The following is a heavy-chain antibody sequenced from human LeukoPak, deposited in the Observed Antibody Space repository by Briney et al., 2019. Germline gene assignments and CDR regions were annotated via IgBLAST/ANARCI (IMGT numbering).Heavy chain of an antibody. J-gene: IGHJ4*02. CDR2: IYYSGST. V-gene: IGHV4-39*07. D-gene: IGHD6-6*01. Sequence: QPSETLSLTCTVSGGSISSSSYYWGWLRQPPGKGLEWIGSIYYSGSTYYHPSLKSRVTISVDTSKNQFSLKLSSVTAADTAVYYCARDLGIAARPDYWGQGTLVTVSS. CDR3: ARDLGIAARPDY. CDR1: GGSISSSSYY.